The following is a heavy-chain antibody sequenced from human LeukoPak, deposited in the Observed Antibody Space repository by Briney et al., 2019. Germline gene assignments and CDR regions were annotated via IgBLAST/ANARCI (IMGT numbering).Heavy chain of an antibody. CDR1: GGSFSGYY. Sequence: PSETLSLTCAVYGGSFSGYYWSWIRQPPGKGLEWIGEINHSGSTNYNPSLKSRVTISVDTSKNQFSLKLSSVTAADTAVYYCARGMVRGVITKVFQGWFDPWGQGTLVTVSS. CDR3: ARGMVRGVITKVFQGWFDP. CDR2: INHSGST. J-gene: IGHJ5*02. D-gene: IGHD3-10*01. V-gene: IGHV4-34*01.